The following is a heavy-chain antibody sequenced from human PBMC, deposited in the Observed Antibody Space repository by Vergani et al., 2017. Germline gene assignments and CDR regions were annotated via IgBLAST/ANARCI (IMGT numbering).Heavy chain of an antibody. V-gene: IGHV4-34*11. Sequence: QVQLQQWGAGLLKPSETLSLTCAVYGGSISGYYWSWIRQHPGKGLEWIGYIYYSGSTYYNPSLKSRVTISVDTSKNQFSLKLSSVTAADTAVYYCARDAYYYDSSGFEMWGQGTLVTVSS. J-gene: IGHJ4*02. D-gene: IGHD3-22*01. CDR3: ARDAYYYDSSGFEM. CDR2: IYYSGST. CDR1: GGSISGYY.